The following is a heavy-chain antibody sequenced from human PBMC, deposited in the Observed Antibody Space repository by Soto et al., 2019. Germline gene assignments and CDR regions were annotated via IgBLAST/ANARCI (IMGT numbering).Heavy chain of an antibody. CDR3: ARGKARYSPKTYHGMDV. D-gene: IGHD5-18*01. J-gene: IGHJ6*02. Sequence: ASVKVSCKASGYTFTSYGISWVRQAPGQGLEWMGWISAYNGNTNYAQKLQGRVTMTTDTSTSTAYMELRSLRSDDTAVYYCARGKARYSPKTYHGMDVWGQGTTVTVSS. CDR2: ISAYNGNT. CDR1: GYTFTSYG. V-gene: IGHV1-18*01.